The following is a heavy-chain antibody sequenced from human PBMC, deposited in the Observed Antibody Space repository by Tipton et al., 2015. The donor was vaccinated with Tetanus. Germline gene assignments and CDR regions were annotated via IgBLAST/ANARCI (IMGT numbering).Heavy chain of an antibody. CDR1: GYTFTGYY. V-gene: IGHV1-2*02. Sequence: QLVQSGAEVKKPGASVKVSCKASGYTFTGYYMHWVRQAPGQGLERMGWINPNSGGTNYAQKFQGRVTMTRDTSISTAYMELSRLRSDDTAVYYCARDYGGNPPWWFDPWGQGTLVTVSS. D-gene: IGHD4-23*01. CDR2: INPNSGGT. J-gene: IGHJ5*02. CDR3: ARDYGGNPPWWFDP.